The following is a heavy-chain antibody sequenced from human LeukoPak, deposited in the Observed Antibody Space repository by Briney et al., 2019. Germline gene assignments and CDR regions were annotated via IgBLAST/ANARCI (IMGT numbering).Heavy chain of an antibody. CDR2: INQDGSDH. CDR1: GFTFSSYW. J-gene: IGHJ4*02. CDR3: VRGRPY. Sequence: GGSLRLSCTVSGFTFSSYWINWVRQAPGKGPEWVASINQDGSDHYYVDSVKGRFTISRDNAKDSLYLQMSSLRVEDTAVYYCVRGRPYWGQGTLITVSS. V-gene: IGHV3-7*05.